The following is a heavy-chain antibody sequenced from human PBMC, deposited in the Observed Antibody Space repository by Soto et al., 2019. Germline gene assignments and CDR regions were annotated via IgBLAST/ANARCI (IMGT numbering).Heavy chain of an antibody. CDR2: IKQDGIEK. Sequence: EVQLVESGGGLVQPGGSLRLSCAASGFTFSSYWMSWVRQAPVKGLELVANIKQDGIEKYYVDSVKGRFTISRDNAKYSLYLQMNSPRAEDTAGYYCASLPSGELEYWGQGTVVTVSA. V-gene: IGHV3-7*03. CDR3: ASLPSGELEY. D-gene: IGHD1-1*01. J-gene: IGHJ4*02. CDR1: GFTFSSYW.